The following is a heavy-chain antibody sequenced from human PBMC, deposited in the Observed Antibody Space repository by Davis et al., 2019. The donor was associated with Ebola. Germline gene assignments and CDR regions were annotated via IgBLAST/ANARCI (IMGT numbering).Heavy chain of an antibody. J-gene: IGHJ4*02. CDR1: GFTFSSYA. Sequence: PGGSLRLSCAASGFTFSSYAMSWVRQAPGKGLEWVSAISGSGGSTYYADSVKGRFTISRDNSKNTLYLQMNSLRAEDTAVYYCAKDGVEIYSSGAGRWQLYYFDYWGQGTLVTVSS. CDR3: AKDGVEIYSSGAGRWQLYYFDY. D-gene: IGHD4-23*01. CDR2: ISGSGGST. V-gene: IGHV3-23*01.